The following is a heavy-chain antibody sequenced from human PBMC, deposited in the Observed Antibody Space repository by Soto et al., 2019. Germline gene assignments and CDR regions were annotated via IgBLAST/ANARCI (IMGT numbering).Heavy chain of an antibody. V-gene: IGHV3-74*01. CDR1: GFPFSSYW. J-gene: IGHJ5*02. Sequence: EVQLVESGGGLVQPGESLTLSCAASGFPFSSYWMHWVRQAPGKGLVWGSRIKSDGSGTYYADSVQDRFTISRDNARNTRYLQMNSLSVEATAVYFCARGDGDRYAGSGYLGRPWGQGTLVTVSS. CDR2: IKSDGSGT. CDR3: ARGDGDRYAGSGYLGRP. D-gene: IGHD3-22*01.